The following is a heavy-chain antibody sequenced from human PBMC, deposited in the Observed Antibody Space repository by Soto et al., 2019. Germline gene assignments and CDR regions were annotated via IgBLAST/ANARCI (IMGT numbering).Heavy chain of an antibody. Sequence: EVQLVESGGGLIQPGGSLRLSCAASGFTVSNNYMTWVRQAPGKGLEWVSIIYARGTTYYADSVKGRFTISRDNSKNTVYLQMNSLRDEDSAVYYCASCHWNGPNDYWGQGTLVTVSS. J-gene: IGHJ4*02. CDR2: IYARGTT. V-gene: IGHV3-53*01. CDR1: GFTVSNNY. D-gene: IGHD1-1*01. CDR3: ASCHWNGPNDY.